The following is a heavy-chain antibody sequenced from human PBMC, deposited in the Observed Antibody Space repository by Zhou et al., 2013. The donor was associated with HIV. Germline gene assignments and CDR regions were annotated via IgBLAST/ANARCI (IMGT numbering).Heavy chain of an antibody. V-gene: IGHV1-24*01. D-gene: IGHD2-15*01. Sequence: QVQLVQSGAEVKKPGASVKVSCKVSGYTLTDLSMHWVRQAPKKGLEWMGGFDPEDGETIYAQKFQGRVTMTEDTSTDTAYMQLSSLRSEDTAVYYCARAWLSNQYGGKEPYYYYYMDVWGKGTTVTVSS. CDR1: GYTLTDLS. J-gene: IGHJ6*03. CDR2: FDPEDGET. CDR3: ARAWLSNQYGGKEPYYYYYMDV.